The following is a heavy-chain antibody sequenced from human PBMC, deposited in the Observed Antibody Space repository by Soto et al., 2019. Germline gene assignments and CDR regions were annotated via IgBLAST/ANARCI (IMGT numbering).Heavy chain of an antibody. V-gene: IGHV3-23*01. CDR3: ARVGYGDLAQ. J-gene: IGHJ4*02. Sequence: EVNLLESGGGLLQPGVSLRLSCVASGFSFTSYAMAWVRQAPGMGLEWVCTVTLSGDYTYYADPVKGRGTISRDNSKNTVYLQLSSPRADDTFVYYCARVGYGDLAQWGQGTWVTVSS. CDR2: VTLSGDYT. D-gene: IGHD4-17*01. CDR1: GFSFTSYA.